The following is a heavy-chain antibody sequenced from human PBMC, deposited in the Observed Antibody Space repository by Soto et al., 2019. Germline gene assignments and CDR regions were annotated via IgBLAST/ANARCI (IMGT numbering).Heavy chain of an antibody. CDR2: IYYSGST. D-gene: IGHD6-13*01. Sequence: QVQLQESGPGLVKPSQTLSLTCTVSGGSISSGGYYWSWIRQHPGKGLEWIGYIYYSGSTYYNPSLKSRVTISVDTSKNQFSLKLSSVTAADTAVYYCASGTSGGRYYYYGMDVWGQGTTVTVSS. J-gene: IGHJ6*02. CDR1: GGSISSGGYY. V-gene: IGHV4-31*03. CDR3: ASGTSGGRYYYYGMDV.